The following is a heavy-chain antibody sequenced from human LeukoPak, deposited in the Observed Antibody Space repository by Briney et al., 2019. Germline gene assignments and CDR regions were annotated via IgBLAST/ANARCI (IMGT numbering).Heavy chain of an antibody. CDR1: GGSISSGGYY. D-gene: IGHD3-3*01. J-gene: IGHJ5*02. CDR2: IYYSGST. Sequence: SETLSLTCTVSGGSISSGGYYWSWIRQHPGKGLEWIGYIYYSGSTYYNPSLKSRVTISVDTSKNQFSLKLSSVTAADTAVYYCARGLGYYDFWSGYYPANWFDPWGQGTLVTVSS. CDR3: ARGLGYYDFWSGYYPANWFDP. V-gene: IGHV4-31*03.